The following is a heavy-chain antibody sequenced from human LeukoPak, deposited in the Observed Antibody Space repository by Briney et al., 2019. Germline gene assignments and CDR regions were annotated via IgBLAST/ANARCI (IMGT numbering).Heavy chain of an antibody. Sequence: SETLSLTCTVSGGSISSYYWSWIRQPAGKGLEWIGRIYTSGSTNYNPSLKSRVTMSVDTSKNKFSLKLSSVTAADTAVYYCWGYHYYGSGRDAFDIWGQGTLVTVSS. J-gene: IGHJ3*02. CDR1: GGSISSYY. D-gene: IGHD3-10*01. V-gene: IGHV4-4*07. CDR3: WGYHYYGSGRDAFDI. CDR2: IYTSGST.